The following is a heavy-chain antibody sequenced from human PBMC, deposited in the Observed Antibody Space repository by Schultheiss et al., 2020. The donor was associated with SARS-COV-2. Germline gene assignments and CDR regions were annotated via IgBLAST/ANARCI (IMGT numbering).Heavy chain of an antibody. J-gene: IGHJ4*02. CDR3: AKDYQLLSTYYFDY. CDR2: ISGSGGST. Sequence: GGSLRLSCEGFGFGFTFSRYAMSWVRQAPGKGLEWVSAISGSGGSTYYADSVKGRFTISRDNSKNTLYLQMNSLRAEDTAVYYCAKDYQLLSTYYFDYWGQGTLVTVSS. CDR1: GFGFTFSRYA. V-gene: IGHV3-23*01. D-gene: IGHD2-2*01.